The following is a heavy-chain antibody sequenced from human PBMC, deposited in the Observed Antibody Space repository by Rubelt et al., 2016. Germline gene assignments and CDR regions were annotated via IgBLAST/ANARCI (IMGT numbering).Heavy chain of an antibody. J-gene: IGHJ4*02. V-gene: IGHV3-30*02. CDR3: AKDNPRGANTGSGYYGCIDY. Sequence: VTHLWFDGSNEDYAESVKGRFTISRDNLKNTLYLQMNSLRAEDTAVYYCAKDNPRGANTGSGYYGCIDYWGQGTLVTVSS. D-gene: IGHD3-22*01. CDR2: LWFDGSNE.